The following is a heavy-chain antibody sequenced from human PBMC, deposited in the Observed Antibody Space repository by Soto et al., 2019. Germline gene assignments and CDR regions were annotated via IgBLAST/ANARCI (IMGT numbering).Heavy chain of an antibody. CDR2: ISYDGSNK. D-gene: IGHD4-17*01. CDR1: GFTFSSYA. J-gene: IGHJ4*02. Sequence: GGSLRVSCAASGFTFSSYAMHWGRQAPGKGLEWVAVISYDGSNKYYADSVKGRFTISRDNSKNTLYLQMNSLRAEDTAVYYCARARDYLTFDYWGQGTLVTVSS. CDR3: ARARDYLTFDY. V-gene: IGHV3-30-3*01.